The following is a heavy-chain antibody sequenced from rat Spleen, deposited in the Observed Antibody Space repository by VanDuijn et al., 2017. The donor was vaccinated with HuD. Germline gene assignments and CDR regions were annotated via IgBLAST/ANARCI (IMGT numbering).Heavy chain of an antibody. CDR1: GFTFSSFA. V-gene: IGHV5-46*01. CDR2: ITNTGGST. Sequence: EVQLVESGGGLVQPGRSLKLSCAASGFTFSSFAMAWVRQAPKKGLEWVASITNTGGSTYYPDSVKGRFTISRDNAKSTLYLQMNSLQTEDTATYYCARDKDYGYGFAYWGQGTLVTVSS. CDR3: ARDKDYGYGFAY. D-gene: IGHD1-7*01. J-gene: IGHJ3*01.